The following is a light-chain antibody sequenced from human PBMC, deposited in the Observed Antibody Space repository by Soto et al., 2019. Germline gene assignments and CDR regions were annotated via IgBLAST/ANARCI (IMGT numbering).Light chain of an antibody. J-gene: IGLJ2*01. CDR2: EVS. CDR3: SSYAGSNNVV. V-gene: IGLV2-8*01. CDR1: SSDVGGYNY. Sequence: QSALTQPPSASGSPGQSVTISCTGTSSDVGGYNYVSWYQQHPGQAPKLMIYEVSKRPSGVPDRFSGSKSGNTASLTVSGLQAEDEADYYGSSYAGSNNVVFGGGTKLTVL.